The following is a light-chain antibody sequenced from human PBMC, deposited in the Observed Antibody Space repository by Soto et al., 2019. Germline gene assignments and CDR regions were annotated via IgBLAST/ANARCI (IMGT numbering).Light chain of an antibody. V-gene: IGLV3-21*02. CDR2: DDS. J-gene: IGLJ1*01. CDR3: LSYTPSSTLYV. Sequence: SYELTQPPSVSVAPGQTARITCGGNNIGSKSVHWYQQKPGQAPVLVVYDDSDRPSGISDRFSGSKSGNTASLTISGLQVEDESDYYCLSYTPSSTLYVFGTGTKLTVL. CDR1: NIGSKS.